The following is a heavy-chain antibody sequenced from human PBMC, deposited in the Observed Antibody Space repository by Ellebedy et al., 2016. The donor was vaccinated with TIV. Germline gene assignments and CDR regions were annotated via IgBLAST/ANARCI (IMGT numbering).Heavy chain of an antibody. CDR3: ARHIQTGWNEFFDY. Sequence: MPSETLSLTCGVSGDSITNANWTWIREPPGKGLEWSGYVYYSGSTSFNPSLKSRIIISLNTSKNQLSLKLNSVTAADTAVYYCARHIQTGWNEFFDYWGQGTLVTVSS. D-gene: IGHD1-1*01. J-gene: IGHJ4*02. V-gene: IGHV4-59*08. CDR2: VYYSGST. CDR1: GDSITNAN.